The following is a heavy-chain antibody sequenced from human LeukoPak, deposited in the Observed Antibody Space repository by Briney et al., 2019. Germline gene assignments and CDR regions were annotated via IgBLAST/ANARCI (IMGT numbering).Heavy chain of an antibody. CDR1: GFTFSSYA. J-gene: IGHJ4*02. CDR2: ISGSGGST. Sequence: GGSLRLSCAASGFTFSSYAMSWVRQAPGKGLEWVSAISGSGGSTYYADSVKGRFTISRDNSKNTLYLQMNSLRAEDTAVYYCAKDRIGSIAAAPGGYRGQGTLVTVSS. V-gene: IGHV3-23*01. D-gene: IGHD6-13*01. CDR3: AKDRIGSIAAAPGGY.